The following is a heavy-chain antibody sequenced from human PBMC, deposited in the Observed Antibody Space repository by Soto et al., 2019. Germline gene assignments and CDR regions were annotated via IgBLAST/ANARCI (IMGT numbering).Heavy chain of an antibody. CDR2: IRTKTNNYAT. J-gene: IGHJ4*02. V-gene: IGHV3-73*01. CDR3: TAMAGIDY. D-gene: IGHD6-19*01. CDR1: GFTFSGSG. Sequence: GGSLRLSCAASGFTFSGSGIHWVRQASGKGLEWVGRIRTKTNNYATAYAASVKGRFTISRDDSKNMAYLQMNSLKTEDTAVYYCTAMAGIDYWGQGTLVTVSS.